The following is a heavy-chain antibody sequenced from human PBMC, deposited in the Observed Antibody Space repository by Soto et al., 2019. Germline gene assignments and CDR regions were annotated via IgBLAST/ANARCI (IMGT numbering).Heavy chain of an antibody. J-gene: IGHJ4*02. CDR1: GFTVRSNY. Sequence: EVQLVESGGGLIQPGGSLRLACAASGFTVRSNYMSWVRQAPGKGLEWVSVFYSGGSTYYADSVKGRFTISRDNSKNTLYLQMNSLRAEDTAVYYCARGYYYDSSGPFDYWGQGTLVTVSS. CDR2: FYSGGST. V-gene: IGHV3-53*01. D-gene: IGHD3-22*01. CDR3: ARGYYYDSSGPFDY.